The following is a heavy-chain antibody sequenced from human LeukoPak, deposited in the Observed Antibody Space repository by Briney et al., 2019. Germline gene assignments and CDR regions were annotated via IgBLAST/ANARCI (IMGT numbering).Heavy chain of an antibody. V-gene: IGHV1-2*02. CDR3: ARGDDYDSWSGYYYYFDY. CDR1: GYTFTGYY. Sequence: ASVKVSCKASGYTFTGYYMHWVRQAPGQGLEWMGWINPNSGGTNYAQKFQGRVTMTRDTSISTAYMELSRLRSDDTAVYYCARGDDYDSWSGYYYYFDYWGQGTLVTVSS. J-gene: IGHJ4*02. CDR2: INPNSGGT. D-gene: IGHD3-3*01.